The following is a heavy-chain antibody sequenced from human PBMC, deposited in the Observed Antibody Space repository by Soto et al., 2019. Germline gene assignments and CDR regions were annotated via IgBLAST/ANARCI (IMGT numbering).Heavy chain of an antibody. CDR2: ISSDGDIT. CDR1: GFPFSEYS. D-gene: IGHD3-9*01. V-gene: IGHV3-64D*06. Sequence: VGSLRLSCSASGFPFSEYSMHWVRQAPGKGLQYVSTISSDGDITYYADSVKGRFTISRDNSKNTLYLQMNSLRPEDTAVYYCVKVSTFYDILTGYYSTNFFDPWGQGTLVTVSS. CDR3: VKVSTFYDILTGYYSTNFFDP. J-gene: IGHJ5*02.